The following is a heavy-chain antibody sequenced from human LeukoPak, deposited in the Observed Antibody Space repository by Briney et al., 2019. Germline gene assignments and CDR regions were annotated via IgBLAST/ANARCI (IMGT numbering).Heavy chain of an antibody. D-gene: IGHD3-3*01. V-gene: IGHV4-39*07. CDR2: IYYSGST. Sequence: SETLSLTCTVSGGSISSSSYYWGWIRQPPGKGLEWIGSIYYSGSTYYNPSLKSRVTISVDTSKNQFSLKLSSVTVADTAVYYCARANYDFWSGYFHYYYYMDVWGKGTTVTVSS. J-gene: IGHJ6*03. CDR1: GGSISSSSYY. CDR3: ARANYDFWSGYFHYYYYMDV.